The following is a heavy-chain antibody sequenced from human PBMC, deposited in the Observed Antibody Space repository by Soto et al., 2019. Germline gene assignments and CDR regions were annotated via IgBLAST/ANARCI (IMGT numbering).Heavy chain of an antibody. CDR1: GFTVSSNY. CDR3: ARPASYVDEEDGFDC. D-gene: IGHD1-26*01. CDR2: IYSGGST. V-gene: IGHV3-53*01. Sequence: EVQLVESGGGLIQPGGSLRLSCAASGFTVSSNYMSWVRQAPGKGLEWVSVIYSGGSTYYADSVKGRFTISRDNSKNTLYLKMNSLSAAATPVDYSARPASYVDEEDGFDCCGKGTMVTVSS. J-gene: IGHJ3*01.